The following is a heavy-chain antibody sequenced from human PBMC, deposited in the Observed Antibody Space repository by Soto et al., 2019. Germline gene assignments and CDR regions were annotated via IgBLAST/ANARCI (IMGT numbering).Heavy chain of an antibody. Sequence: HPGGSLRLSCAASGFTFSGYAMHWVRQAPGKGLEWVAVISYDGSNKYYADSVKGRFTISRDNSKNTLYLQMNSLRAEDTAVYYCAREGGAGFDYWGQGTLVTVSS. CDR2: ISYDGSNK. V-gene: IGHV3-30-3*01. CDR1: GFTFSGYA. J-gene: IGHJ4*02. CDR3: AREGGAGFDY.